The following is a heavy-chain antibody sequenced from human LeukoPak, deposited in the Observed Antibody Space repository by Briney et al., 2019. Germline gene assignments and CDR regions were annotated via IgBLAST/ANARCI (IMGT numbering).Heavy chain of an antibody. CDR1: GGSISSYY. D-gene: IGHD3-9*01. J-gene: IGHJ4*02. CDR3: ARDLSDWSYFDY. Sequence: PSETLSLTCTVSGGSISSYYWSWIRQTPGKGLEWIGYTYYSGSTNYNPSLKSRVTISVDTSKNQVSLKLSSVTAADTAVYYCARDLSDWSYFDYWGQGTLVAVSS. V-gene: IGHV4-59*01. CDR2: TYYSGST.